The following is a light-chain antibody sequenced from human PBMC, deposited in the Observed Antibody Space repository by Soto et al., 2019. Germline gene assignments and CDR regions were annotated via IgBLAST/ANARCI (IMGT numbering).Light chain of an antibody. V-gene: IGKV1-27*01. CDR1: QDIRYF. Sequence: DIQMTQSPTSLSASVGDRVTITCRASQDIRYFVAWYQQKPGKAPKLLIYAASTLQSGVQSRFSGSGSGKDFTLTINSLQPEDVATYSFQKYSSVPVFGPGTKVEIK. J-gene: IGKJ3*01. CDR3: QKYSSVPV. CDR2: AAS.